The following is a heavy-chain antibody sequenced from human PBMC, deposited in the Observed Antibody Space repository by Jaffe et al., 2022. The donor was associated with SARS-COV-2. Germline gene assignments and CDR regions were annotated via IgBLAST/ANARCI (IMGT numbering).Heavy chain of an antibody. V-gene: IGHV3-23*01. Sequence: EVQLLESGGGLVQPGGSLRLSCAASGFTFSSYAMSWVRQAPGKGLEWVSAISGSGGSTYYADSVKGRFTISRDNSKNTLYLQMNSLRAEDTAVYYCAKDLKGKYYYDSSGYYVTDAFDIWGQGTMVTVSS. J-gene: IGHJ3*02. CDR3: AKDLKGKYYYDSSGYYVTDAFDI. D-gene: IGHD3-22*01. CDR1: GFTFSSYA. CDR2: ISGSGGST.